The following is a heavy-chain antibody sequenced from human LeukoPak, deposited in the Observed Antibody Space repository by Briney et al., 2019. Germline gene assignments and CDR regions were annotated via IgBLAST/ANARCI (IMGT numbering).Heavy chain of an antibody. Sequence: PGGSLRLSCAASGFAFSTYSMNWVRQAPGKGLEWVAVIWYDGSNKYYADSVKGRFTISRDNSKNTLYLQMNSLRAEDTAVYYCARDSSGWYHTTILDYWGQGTLVTVSS. J-gene: IGHJ4*02. CDR1: GFAFSTYS. D-gene: IGHD6-19*01. CDR3: ARDSSGWYHTTILDY. CDR2: IWYDGSNK. V-gene: IGHV3-33*08.